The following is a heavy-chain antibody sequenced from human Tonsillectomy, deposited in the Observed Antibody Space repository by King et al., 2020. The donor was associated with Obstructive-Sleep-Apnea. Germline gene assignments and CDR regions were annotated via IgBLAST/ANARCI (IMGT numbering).Heavy chain of an antibody. J-gene: IGHJ3*02. Sequence: LQLVQSGAEVKKPGESLKISCKGSGYIFTRDWIGYWIGWVRQMPGKGLEWMGIIYPGDSDTRYSPSFQCKVTISVDKSISTAYMPWCSWKASYTALILNSHVPNAVDKPTSTAYLQWGSLKASDTAVYYCACQGDLLELRDDAFDIWGQGTMVTVSS. D-gene: IGHD1-7*01. V-gene: IGHV5-51*01. CDR1: GYIFTRDWIGYW. CDR2: IYPGDSDT. CDR3: SHVPNAVDKPTSTAYLQWGSLKASDTAVYYCACQGDLLELRDDAFDI.